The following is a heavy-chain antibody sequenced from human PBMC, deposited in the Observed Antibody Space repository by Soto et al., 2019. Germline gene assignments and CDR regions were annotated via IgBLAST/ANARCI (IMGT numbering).Heavy chain of an antibody. CDR1: GGSISSSGYY. V-gene: IGHV4-39*01. Sequence: LQLQESGPGLVKPSETLSLICTVSGGSISSSGYYWGWIRQPPGKGLEWIGSMHYSGSTYYNPSLKSRVTISLDTSNNQFSLTLNSVTASDTAVYYCARRGSGWFFDYWGQGTLVTVSS. J-gene: IGHJ4*02. D-gene: IGHD6-19*01. CDR3: ARRGSGWFFDY. CDR2: MHYSGST.